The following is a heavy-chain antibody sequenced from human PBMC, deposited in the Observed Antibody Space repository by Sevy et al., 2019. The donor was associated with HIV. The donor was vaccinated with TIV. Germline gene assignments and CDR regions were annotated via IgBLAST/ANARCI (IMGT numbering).Heavy chain of an antibody. J-gene: IGHJ6*03. V-gene: IGHV4-4*07. D-gene: IGHD3-10*01. CDR3: ARETVVRGVFPTFYYYYYIDV. Sequence: SDTLSLTCTVSGTSINSYSWSWIRQPAGKGLEWIGRIDTRGNANYNPSLKSRVTMSVHTSQTHFSLNLTSVIAADTAVYYCARETVVRGVFPTFYYYYYIDVWGRGTSVTVSS. CDR1: GTSINSYS. CDR2: IDTRGNA.